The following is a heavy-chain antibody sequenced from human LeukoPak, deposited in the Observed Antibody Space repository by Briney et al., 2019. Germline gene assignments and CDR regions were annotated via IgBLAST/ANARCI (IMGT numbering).Heavy chain of an antibody. CDR1: GGSFSGYY. CDR3: ARDFSSSSSVYYYYYMDV. D-gene: IGHD6-6*01. CDR2: INHSGST. J-gene: IGHJ6*03. V-gene: IGHV4-34*01. Sequence: SSETLSLTCAVYGGSFSGYYWSWIRQPPGKGLEWIGEINHSGSTNYNPSLKSRVTISVDTSKSQFSLKLSSVTAADTAVYYCARDFSSSSSVYYYYYMDVWGKGTTVTVSS.